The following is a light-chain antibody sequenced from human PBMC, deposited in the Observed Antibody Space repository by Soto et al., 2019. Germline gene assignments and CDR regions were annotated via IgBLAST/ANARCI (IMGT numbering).Light chain of an antibody. CDR3: QESYSAPLT. Sequence: DIQMTQSPSSLSASVGDRVSITCRASQSISSLLNWYQQKPGKAPKLLIYAASSLQSGVPSRFGGSGSGTHFTLTISSLQPEDFATYYCQESYSAPLTFGGGTKVEIK. CDR1: QSISSL. V-gene: IGKV1-39*01. J-gene: IGKJ4*01. CDR2: AAS.